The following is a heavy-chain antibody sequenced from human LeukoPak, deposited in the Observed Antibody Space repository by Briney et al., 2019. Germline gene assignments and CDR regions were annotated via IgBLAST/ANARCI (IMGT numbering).Heavy chain of an antibody. D-gene: IGHD2-2*02. V-gene: IGHV3-30*02. CDR3: AKDTCSSTSCYRFYYFDY. CDR1: GFTFSSYW. J-gene: IGHJ4*02. CDR2: IRYDGSNK. Sequence: PGGSLRLSCAASGFTFSSYWMSWVRQAPGKGLEWVAFIRYDGSNKYYADSVKGRFTISRDNSKNTLYLQMNSLRAEDTAVYYCAKDTCSSTSCYRFYYFDYWGQGTLVTVSS.